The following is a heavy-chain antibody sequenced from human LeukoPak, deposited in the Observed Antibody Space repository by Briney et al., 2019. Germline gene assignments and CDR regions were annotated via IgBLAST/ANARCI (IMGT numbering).Heavy chain of an antibody. V-gene: IGHV3-23*01. CDR1: GFTFSSYA. CDR3: AKSDPAGLHYFDY. D-gene: IGHD2-2*01. CDR2: IGRSGSP. Sequence: GGSLRLSCAASGFTFSSYAMSWVRQAPGKGLVWVSVIGRSGSPYYADSVKGRFTISRDNSKNKQYLQMNNLRGEDTAVYYCAKSDPAGLHYFDYWGQGTLVTVSS. J-gene: IGHJ4*02.